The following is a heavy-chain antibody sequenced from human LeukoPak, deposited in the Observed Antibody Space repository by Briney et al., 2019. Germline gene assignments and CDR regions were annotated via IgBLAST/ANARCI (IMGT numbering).Heavy chain of an antibody. CDR1: GTRFTSYW. J-gene: IGHJ3*02. CDR3: ARLAYSDFWSRPHDGFDI. CDR2: IHLGESEA. Sequence: GESLEISWEGFGTRFTSYWIAWVRPTPGKVLEWMGIIHLGESEARYSPPFQGRVTFSADKSSATALLQWTSLNAWDTAIYYCARLAYSDFWSRPHDGFDIWGQGTMVTVSS. D-gene: IGHD3-3*01. V-gene: IGHV5-51*01.